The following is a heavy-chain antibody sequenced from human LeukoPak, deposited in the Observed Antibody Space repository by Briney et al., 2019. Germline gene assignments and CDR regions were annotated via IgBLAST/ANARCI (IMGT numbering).Heavy chain of an antibody. CDR1: GYTFTSYA. J-gene: IGHJ5*02. CDR2: INTNTGNP. V-gene: IGHV7-4-1*02. Sequence: ASVKVSCKASGYTFTSYAMNWVRQAPGQGLEWMGWINTNTGNPTYAQGFTGRFVFSLDTSVSTAYLQISSLKAEGTAVYYCARDKIMITFGGVIANWFDLWGQGTLVTVSS. D-gene: IGHD3-16*02. CDR3: ARDKIMITFGGVIANWFDL.